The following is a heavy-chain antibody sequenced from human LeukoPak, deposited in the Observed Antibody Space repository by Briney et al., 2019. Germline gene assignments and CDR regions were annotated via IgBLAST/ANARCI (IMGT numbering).Heavy chain of an antibody. Sequence: SETLSLTYTVSGGSISSSSYYWGWIRQPPGKGLEWIGSIYYSGSTYYNPSPKSRVTISVDTSKNQFSLKLSSVTAADTAVYYCARQGPCYYDSSGYCKRTFDYWGQGTLVTVSS. CDR3: ARQGPCYYDSSGYCKRTFDY. CDR1: GGSISSSSYY. D-gene: IGHD3-22*01. CDR2: IYYSGST. J-gene: IGHJ4*02. V-gene: IGHV4-39*01.